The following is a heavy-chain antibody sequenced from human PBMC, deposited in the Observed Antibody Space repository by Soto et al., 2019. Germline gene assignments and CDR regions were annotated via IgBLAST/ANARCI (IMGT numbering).Heavy chain of an antibody. CDR2: IYYNGNT. CDR3: SIVGSEYSYIDI. CDR1: GGSISNHY. Sequence: LPETLSLTCTVSGGSISNHYWSWIRQPPGKGLEWIGYIYYNGNTNYNPSLKSRVTISVDKSKNQFSLKLSSVTAADTAVYYFSIVGSEYSYIDIWGKGTTVTVS. J-gene: IGHJ6*03. D-gene: IGHD6-6*01. V-gene: IGHV4-59*11.